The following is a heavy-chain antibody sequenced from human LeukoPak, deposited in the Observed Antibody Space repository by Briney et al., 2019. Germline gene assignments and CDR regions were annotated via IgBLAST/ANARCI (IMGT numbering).Heavy chain of an antibody. D-gene: IGHD2-15*01. J-gene: IGHJ4*02. CDR2: ISAYNGDT. Sequence: ASVKVSCKASGYTFITYGISWVRQAPGQGLEWMGWISAYNGDTKYEQKLQGRVTMTTDTSTSTAYMELRSLRSDDTAVYYCGRGPSCSGATCYSQYFDYWGQGTLVTVSS. V-gene: IGHV1-18*01. CDR3: GRGPSCSGATCYSQYFDY. CDR1: GYTFITYG.